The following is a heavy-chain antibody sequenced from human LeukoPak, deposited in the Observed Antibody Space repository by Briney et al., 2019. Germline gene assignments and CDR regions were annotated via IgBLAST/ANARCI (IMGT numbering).Heavy chain of an antibody. CDR2: IYYSGST. D-gene: IGHD6-13*01. J-gene: IGHJ3*02. CDR1: GGSISSYY. CDR3: AREGTAGTAFDI. Sequence: KTSETLSLTCTLSGGSISSYYWSWLRQPPGKGLEWIGYIYYSGSTNYNPSLKSRVTISVDTSKNQFSLKLSSVTAADTAVYYCAREGTAGTAFDIWGQGTMVTVSS. V-gene: IGHV4-59*01.